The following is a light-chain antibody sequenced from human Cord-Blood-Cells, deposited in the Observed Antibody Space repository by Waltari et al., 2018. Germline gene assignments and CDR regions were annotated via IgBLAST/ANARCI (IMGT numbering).Light chain of an antibody. CDR2: GAS. V-gene: IGKV3-20*01. CDR3: QQYGSSPQT. Sequence: ILLTQSPGTLPLSPGKRATLTCRASQSVSSSYLAWYQQKPGQAPRLLIYGASSRATGIPDRFSGSGSGTDFTLTISRLEPEDFAVYYCQQYGSSPQTFGQGTKLEIK. J-gene: IGKJ2*01. CDR1: QSVSSSY.